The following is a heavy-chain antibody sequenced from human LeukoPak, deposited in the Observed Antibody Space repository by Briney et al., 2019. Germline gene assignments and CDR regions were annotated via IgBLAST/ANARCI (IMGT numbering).Heavy chain of an antibody. Sequence: ASVKVSCKASGYTFTSYDINWVRQATGQGLEWMGWMNPNSGNTGYAQKSQGRVTMTRNTSISTAYMELSSLRSEDTAVYYCSYQIREAFDIWGQGTMVTVSS. D-gene: IGHD6-6*01. CDR2: MNPNSGNT. CDR3: SYQIREAFDI. J-gene: IGHJ3*02. V-gene: IGHV1-8*01. CDR1: GYTFTSYD.